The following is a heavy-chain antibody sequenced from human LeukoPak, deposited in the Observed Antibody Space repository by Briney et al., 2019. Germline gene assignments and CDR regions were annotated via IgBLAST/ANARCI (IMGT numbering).Heavy chain of an antibody. J-gene: IGHJ4*02. CDR1: GYSISSGYY. D-gene: IGHD6-13*01. V-gene: IGHV4-38-2*02. CDR3: ARFYSSSPFDY. Sequence: SETLSLTCTVSGYSISSGYYWGWIRQPPGKGLEWIGSIYHSGSTYYNPSLKSRVTISVDTSKNQFSLKLSSVTAADTAVYYCARFYSSSPFDYWGQRTLVTVSS. CDR2: IYHSGST.